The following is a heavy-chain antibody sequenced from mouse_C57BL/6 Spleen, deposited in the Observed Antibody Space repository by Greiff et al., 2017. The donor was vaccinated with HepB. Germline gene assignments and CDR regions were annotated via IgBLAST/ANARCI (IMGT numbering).Heavy chain of an antibody. J-gene: IGHJ1*03. CDR2: INPNNGGT. V-gene: IGHV1-26*01. D-gene: IGHD1-1*01. CDR3: ARRYDGRGEWYFDV. Sequence: VQLQQSGPELVKPGASVKISCKASGYTFTDYYMHWVKQSHGKSLEWIGDINPNNGGTSYNQKFKGKATLTVDKSSSTAYMELRSLTSEDSAVYYWARRYDGRGEWYFDVWGTGTTVTVSS. CDR1: GYTFTDYY.